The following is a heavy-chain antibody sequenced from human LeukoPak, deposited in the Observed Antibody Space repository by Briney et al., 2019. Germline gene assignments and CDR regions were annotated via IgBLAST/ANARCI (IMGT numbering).Heavy chain of an antibody. CDR2: IWYDGSNK. CDR3: AKDDSGYDLDY. J-gene: IGHJ4*02. V-gene: IGHV3-33*06. CDR1: GFTFSSYG. Sequence: PGRSLRLSCAASGFTFSSYGMHWVRQAPGKGLEWVAVIWYDGSNKYYADSVKGRFTISRDNSKNTLYLQMNSLRAEDMAVYYCAKDDSGYDLDYWGQGTLVTVSS. D-gene: IGHD5-12*01.